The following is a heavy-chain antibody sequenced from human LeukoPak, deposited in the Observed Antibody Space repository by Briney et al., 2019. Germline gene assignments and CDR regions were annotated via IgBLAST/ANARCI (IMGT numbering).Heavy chain of an antibody. J-gene: IGHJ5*02. CDR1: GFTFSNAW. CDR3: AKGRSFRVLEWLIT. V-gene: IGHV3-15*01. CDR2: IKSKTDGGTT. Sequence: GGSLRLSCAASGFTFSNAWMSWVRQAPGXXXXWVGRIKSKTDGGTTDYAAPVKGRFTISRDDSKNTLYLQMNSLRAEDTAVYYCAKGRSFRVLEWLITWGQGTLVTASS. D-gene: IGHD3-3*01.